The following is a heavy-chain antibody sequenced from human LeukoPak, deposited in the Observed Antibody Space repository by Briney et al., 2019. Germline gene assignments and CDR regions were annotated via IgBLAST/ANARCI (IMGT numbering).Heavy chain of an antibody. CDR3: GGRGF. D-gene: IGHD3-10*01. CDR2: IYASGTT. Sequence: SETLSLTCAVAGGSISSGGYSWSWIRQPPGKGLEWIGCIYASGTTNYNPSLKGRLTISVDTSNSQFSLTVRSVTAADTAVYYCGGRGFWGQGTLVTVSS. V-gene: IGHV4-61*08. CDR1: GGSISSGGYS. J-gene: IGHJ4*02.